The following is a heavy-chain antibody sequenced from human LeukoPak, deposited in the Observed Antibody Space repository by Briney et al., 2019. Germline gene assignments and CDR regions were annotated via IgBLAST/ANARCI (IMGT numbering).Heavy chain of an antibody. CDR1: GGSISSYY. Sequence: SETLSLTCTVSGGSISSYYWSWIRQPAGKGQEWIGRIYTSGSTNYNPSLKSRVTMSVDTSKNQFSLKLSSVTAADTAVYYCARESPLAGATGDYYYYYMDVWGKGTTVTVSS. J-gene: IGHJ6*03. V-gene: IGHV4-4*07. D-gene: IGHD1-26*01. CDR3: ARESPLAGATGDYYYYYMDV. CDR2: IYTSGST.